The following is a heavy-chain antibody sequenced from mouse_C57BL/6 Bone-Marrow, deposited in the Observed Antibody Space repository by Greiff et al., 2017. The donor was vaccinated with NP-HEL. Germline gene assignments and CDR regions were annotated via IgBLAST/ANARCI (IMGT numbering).Heavy chain of an antibody. D-gene: IGHD1-1*01. CDR2: INPSSGYT. CDR1: GYTFTSYW. V-gene: IGHV1-7*01. Sequence: QVQLQQSGAELAKPGASVKLSCKASGYTFTSYWMHWVKQRPGQGLEWIGYINPSSGYTKYNEKFKGKATLTVDTSSSTAYMELHSLTSEDSAVYFCARNYGSSYVLFAYWGQGTLVTVSA. J-gene: IGHJ3*01. CDR3: ARNYGSSYVLFAY.